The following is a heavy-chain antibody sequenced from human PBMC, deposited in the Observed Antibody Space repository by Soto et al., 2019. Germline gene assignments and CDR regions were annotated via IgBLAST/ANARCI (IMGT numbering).Heavy chain of an antibody. CDR1: GYTFTSYG. V-gene: IGHV1-18*01. CDR3: ATGEAVAGTPPFDY. D-gene: IGHD6-19*01. J-gene: IGHJ4*02. CDR2: ISAYNGNT. Sequence: QVQLVQSGAEVKKPGASVKVSCKASGYTFTSYGISWVRQAPGQGLEWMGWISAYNGNTNYAQKLQGRVTMTIDTSTSPGYMELRSLRSDDTAVYYCATGEAVAGTPPFDYWGQGTLVTVSS.